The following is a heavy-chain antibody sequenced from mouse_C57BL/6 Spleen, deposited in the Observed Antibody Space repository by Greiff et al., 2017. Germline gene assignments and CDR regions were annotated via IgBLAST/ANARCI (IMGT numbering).Heavy chain of an antibody. CDR3: ARGRNYYGSSPYYYAMDY. J-gene: IGHJ4*01. D-gene: IGHD1-1*01. V-gene: IGHV1-26*01. Sequence: VQLQQSGPELVKPGASVKISCKASGYTFTDYYMNWVKQSHGKSLEWIGDINPNNGGTSYNQKFKGKATLTVDKSSSTAYMELRSLTSEDSAVYYCARGRNYYGSSPYYYAMDYWGQGTSVTVSS. CDR2: INPNNGGT. CDR1: GYTFTDYY.